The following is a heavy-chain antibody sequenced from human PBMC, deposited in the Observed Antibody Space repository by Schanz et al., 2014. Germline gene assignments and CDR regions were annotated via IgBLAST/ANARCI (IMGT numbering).Heavy chain of an antibody. CDR2: ISSASSTI. V-gene: IGHV3-48*01. Sequence: EVELVESGGGLVQPGGSLRLSCAASGFTFSSYAMSWVRQAPGKGLEWVSYISSASSTINYADSVKGRFTISRDNAKNSLFLQMNSLRAEDTAVYYCARKMKLGVYGGKGHDSLDIWGQGTMVTVSS. CDR3: ARKMKLGVYGGKGHDSLDI. D-gene: IGHD4-17*01. J-gene: IGHJ3*02. CDR1: GFTFSSYA.